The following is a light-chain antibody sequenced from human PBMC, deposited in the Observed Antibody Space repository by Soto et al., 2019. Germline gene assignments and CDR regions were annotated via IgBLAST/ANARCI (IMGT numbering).Light chain of an antibody. V-gene: IGLV3-21*04. Sequence: SYEVTQPPSVSVAPGKTARITCGGNNIGSKSVHWYQQKPGQAPVLVIYYDSDRPSGIPERFSGSNSGNTATLTISRVEAGDEADYYCQVWDSSSDHPVVFGGGTQLTVL. CDR3: QVWDSSSDHPVV. CDR2: YDS. CDR1: NIGSKS. J-gene: IGLJ2*01.